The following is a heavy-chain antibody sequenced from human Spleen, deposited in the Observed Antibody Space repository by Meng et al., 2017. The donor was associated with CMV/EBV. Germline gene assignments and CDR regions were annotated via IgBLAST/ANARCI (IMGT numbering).Heavy chain of an antibody. Sequence: GESLKISCAASGFTFSSYAMSWVRQAPGKGLEWVSCISGGTTYYADSVKGRFTISRDNAKNSLYLQMNSLRAEDTAVYYCARGEYGMDVWGQGTTVTVSS. CDR2: ISGGTT. V-gene: IGHV3-23*01. CDR3: ARGEYGMDV. J-gene: IGHJ6*02. CDR1: GFTFSSYA.